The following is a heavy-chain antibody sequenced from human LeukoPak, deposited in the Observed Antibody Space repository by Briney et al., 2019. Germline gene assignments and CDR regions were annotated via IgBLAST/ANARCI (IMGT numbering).Heavy chain of an antibody. V-gene: IGHV4-61*02. CDR2: IYTSGST. CDR3: ARATYYYYGMDV. Sequence: SQTLSLTRIVSGGSTSSGSYYWSWIRQPAGTGLEWIGRIYTSGSTNYNPSLKSRVTISVDTSKNQFSLKLSSVTAADTAVYYCARATYYYYGMDVWGQGTTVTVSS. J-gene: IGHJ6*02. CDR1: GGSTSSGSYY.